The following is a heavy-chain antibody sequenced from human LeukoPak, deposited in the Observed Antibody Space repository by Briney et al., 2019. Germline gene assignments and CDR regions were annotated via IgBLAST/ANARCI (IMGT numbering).Heavy chain of an antibody. CDR3: VRDGGVRWLTYYFDY. CDR2: ISYDGSKI. Sequence: PGGSLRLSCAASGFTFSNHGMHWVRQAPGKGLEWVAVISYDGSKIYYGDSVKGRFTISRDNSKNTLLQMNSLTADDTAIYYCVRDGGVRWLTYYFDYWGQGTLVTVSS. J-gene: IGHJ4*02. CDR1: GFTFSNHG. V-gene: IGHV3-30*03. D-gene: IGHD3-16*01.